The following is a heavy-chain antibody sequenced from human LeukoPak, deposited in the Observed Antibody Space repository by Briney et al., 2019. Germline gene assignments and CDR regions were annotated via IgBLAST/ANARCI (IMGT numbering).Heavy chain of an antibody. V-gene: IGHV3-30*18. CDR2: ISYDGSNK. CDR1: GFTFSSYG. Sequence: HPGRSLRLSCAASGFTFSSYGMHWVRQAPGKGLEWVAVISYDGSNKYYADSVKGRFTISRDNSKNTLYLQMNSLRAEDTALYYCAKGGITIFGGLDYWGQGTLVTVSS. D-gene: IGHD3-3*01. J-gene: IGHJ4*02. CDR3: AKGGITIFGGLDY.